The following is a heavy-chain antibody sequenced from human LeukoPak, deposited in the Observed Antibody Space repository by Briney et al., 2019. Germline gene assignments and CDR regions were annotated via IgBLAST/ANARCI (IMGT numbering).Heavy chain of an antibody. CDR3: ARDSGFLDY. CDR1: GGSISSGGYY. CDR2: IYYSGST. V-gene: IGHV4-61*08. J-gene: IGHJ4*02. D-gene: IGHD3-22*01. Sequence: TSETLSLTCTVSGGSISSGGYYWSWIRQPPGKGLEWIGYIYYSGSTNYNPSLKSRVTISVDTSKNQFSLKLSSVTAADTAVYYCARDSGFLDYWGQGTLVTVSS.